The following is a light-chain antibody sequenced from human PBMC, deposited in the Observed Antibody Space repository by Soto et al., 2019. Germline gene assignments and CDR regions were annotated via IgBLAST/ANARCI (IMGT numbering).Light chain of an antibody. CDR1: SSNIGAGYD. J-gene: IGLJ2*01. CDR3: QSYDSSRIVV. CDR2: GNS. V-gene: IGLV1-40*01. Sequence: QAVVTQPPSVSGAPGQRVTISCTGSSSNIGAGYDVHWYQQLPGTAPKLLIYGNSNRPSGVPDRFSGSKSGTSASLAITGLQAEDGADFYCQSYDSSRIVVFGGGTKVPVL.